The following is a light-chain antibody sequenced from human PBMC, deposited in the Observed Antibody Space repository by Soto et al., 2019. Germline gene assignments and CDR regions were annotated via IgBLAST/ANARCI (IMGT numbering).Light chain of an antibody. CDR2: DTS. CDR1: TGDVTNGRW. V-gene: IGLV7-46*01. CDR3: LLFYDGVAV. J-gene: IGLJ7*01. Sequence: QAVVTQEPSLTVSPGGTVTITCGSSTGDVTNGRWPYWFQQRPGQVPRTLIHDTSNKHSWTPARFSGSLLGGKAALTLSGAQHEDEAAYYCLLFYDGVAVFGGGTQLTVL.